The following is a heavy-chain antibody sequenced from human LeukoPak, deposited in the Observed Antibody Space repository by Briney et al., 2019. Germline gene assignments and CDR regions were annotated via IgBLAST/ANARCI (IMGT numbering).Heavy chain of an antibody. J-gene: IGHJ3*02. V-gene: IGHV3-23*01. D-gene: IGHD3-10*01. Sequence: LAGGSLRLSCAASGFTFSSYAMSSVRQAPGKGLEWVSAISGSGGNTYYADSVKGRFIISRDNSKNTLYLQMNSLRAEDTAVYYCAKGPGRSAFDIWGQGTMVTVSS. CDR2: ISGSGGNT. CDR1: GFTFSSYA. CDR3: AKGPGRSAFDI.